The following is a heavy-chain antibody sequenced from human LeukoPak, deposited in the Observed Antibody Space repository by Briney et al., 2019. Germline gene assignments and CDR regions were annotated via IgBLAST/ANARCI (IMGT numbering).Heavy chain of an antibody. CDR1: GGSISSSSYY. J-gene: IGHJ4*02. V-gene: IGHV4-39*01. D-gene: IGHD3-16*02. CDR2: IYYSGST. Sequence: SETLSLTCTVSGGSISSSSYYWGWIRQPPGKGLEWIGSIYYSGSTYYNPSLKSRVTISVDTSKNQSSLKLSSVTAADTAVYYCASYDYVWGSYRHDYWGQGTLVTVSS. CDR3: ASYDYVWGSYRHDY.